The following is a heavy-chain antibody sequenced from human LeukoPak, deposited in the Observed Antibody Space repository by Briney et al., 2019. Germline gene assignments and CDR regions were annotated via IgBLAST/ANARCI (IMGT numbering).Heavy chain of an antibody. D-gene: IGHD3-9*01. CDR3: ARDLAKDYDILTGYPHFDY. CDR2: ISYDGSNK. J-gene: IGHJ4*02. V-gene: IGHV3-30-3*01. CDR1: GFTFSSYA. Sequence: GGSLRLSCAASGFTFSSYAMHWVRQAPGKGLEWVAVISYDGSNKYYADSGKGRFTISRDNSKNTLYLQMNSLRAEDTAVYYCARDLAKDYDILTGYPHFDYWGQGTLVTVSS.